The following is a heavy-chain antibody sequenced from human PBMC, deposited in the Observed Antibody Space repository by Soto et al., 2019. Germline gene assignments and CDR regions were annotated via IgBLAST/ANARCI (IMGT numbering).Heavy chain of an antibody. Sequence: QITLKESGPTLVKPTQTLTLTCTFSGFSLSTGGVGVSWIRQPPGKALEWLAHINWDDDRRYNPSLSGRLTIIKHTSTNQVVLTMTNMDPVDTATYYCAHRRNFYTTSALDYWGQGTLVTVSS. CDR2: INWDDDR. V-gene: IGHV2-5*02. D-gene: IGHD3-22*01. CDR1: GFSLSTGGVG. J-gene: IGHJ4*02. CDR3: AHRRNFYTTSALDY.